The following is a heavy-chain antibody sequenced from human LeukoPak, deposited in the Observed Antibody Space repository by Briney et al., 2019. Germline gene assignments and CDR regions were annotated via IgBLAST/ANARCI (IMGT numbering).Heavy chain of an antibody. V-gene: IGHV1-46*01. D-gene: IGHD6-13*01. Sequence: ASVKVSCKASGYTFTSYYMHWVRQAPGQGLEWMGIINPSGGSTSYAQKFQGRVTMTRDTSTSTVYMELSSLRSEDTAVYYCASPSSWYYYGMDVWGQGTKVTVSS. CDR2: INPSGGST. J-gene: IGHJ6*02. CDR1: GYTFTSYY. CDR3: ASPSSWYYYGMDV.